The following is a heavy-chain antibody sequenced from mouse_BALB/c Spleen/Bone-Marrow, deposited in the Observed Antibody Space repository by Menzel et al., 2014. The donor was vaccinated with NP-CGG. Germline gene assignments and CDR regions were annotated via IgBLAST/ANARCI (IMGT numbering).Heavy chain of an antibody. CDR3: ARGPFITTVHYYATDY. CDR1: GFSLTSYG. V-gene: IGHV2-9*02. CDR2: IWAGGST. Sequence: VQLVESGPGLVAPSQSLSITCTVSGFSLTSYGVHWVRQPPGKGLEWLGVIWAGGSTNYNSALMSRLSISKDNSKSQVFLKMNSLQTDDTAMYYCARGPFITTVHYYATDYWGQGTSVTVSS. D-gene: IGHD1-2*01. J-gene: IGHJ4*01.